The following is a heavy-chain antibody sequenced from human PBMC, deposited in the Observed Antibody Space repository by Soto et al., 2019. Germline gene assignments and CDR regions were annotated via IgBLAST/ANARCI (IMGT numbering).Heavy chain of an antibody. V-gene: IGHV3-30-3*01. Sequence: QVQLVESGGGVVQPGRSLRLSCAASGFTFSSYAMHWVRQAPGKGLEWVAVISYDGSNKYYADYVKGRFTIPRDNSKNTLYLQMNSLGAEDTAVYYGARFGRITIFGVVDYWGQGTLVTVSS. CDR2: ISYDGSNK. D-gene: IGHD3-3*01. J-gene: IGHJ4*02. CDR3: ARFGRITIFGVVDY. CDR1: GFTFSSYA.